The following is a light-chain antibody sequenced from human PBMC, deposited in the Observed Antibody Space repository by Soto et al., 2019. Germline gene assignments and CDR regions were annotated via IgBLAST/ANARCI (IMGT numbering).Light chain of an antibody. CDR1: SSDVGGYNS. CDR2: DVT. V-gene: IGLV2-14*01. CDR3: SSFTSSITYV. J-gene: IGLJ1*01. Sequence: QSVLTQPASVSGSPGQSITISCTGTSSDVGGYNSVSWYRQDPGNAPKLMIYDVTNRPPGVSNRFSGSKSGNTASLTISGLQAEDEADYYCSSFTSSITYVFGTGTKVTVL.